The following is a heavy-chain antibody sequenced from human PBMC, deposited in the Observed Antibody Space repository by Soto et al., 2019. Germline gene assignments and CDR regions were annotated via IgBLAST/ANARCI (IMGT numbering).Heavy chain of an antibody. CDR2: SSGSGEKI. J-gene: IGHJ4*02. D-gene: IGHD2-15*01. Sequence: EVQVLESGGGLVQPGGSLRLSCTASGFTFNRYAMSWVRQAPGKGLEWGLVSSGSGEKIYYAESVRGRFTISRDNSKNMLTLQMNSLRVEDTAMYYCAKDRCSGGSCDSWDSWGQGTPVTVSS. CDR1: GFTFNRYA. CDR3: AKDRCSGGSCDSWDS. V-gene: IGHV3-23*01.